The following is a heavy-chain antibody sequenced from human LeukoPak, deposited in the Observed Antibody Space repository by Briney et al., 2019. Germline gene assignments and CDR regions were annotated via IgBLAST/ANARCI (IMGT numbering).Heavy chain of an antibody. D-gene: IGHD3-22*01. CDR3: SRGLDSRKLGY. Sequence: SETLSLTCTVSGASFSSGDQYWNWIRQSPGKGLEWIGSIHPSGRLYSNPSLESRVTISIDTSKNQFSLNLNSVTAADTAVYFCSRGLDSRKLGYWGQGTLVTVSS. J-gene: IGHJ4*02. CDR1: GASFSSGDQY. V-gene: IGHV4-31*03. CDR2: IHPSGRL.